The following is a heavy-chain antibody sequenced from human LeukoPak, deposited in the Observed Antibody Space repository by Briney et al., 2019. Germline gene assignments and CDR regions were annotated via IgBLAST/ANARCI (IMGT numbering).Heavy chain of an antibody. Sequence: SETLSLTCTVSGGSISGHYWSWIRQPPGKGLEWIGYIYYSGSTNYNPSLKSRVTISVDTSKNQLSLKLSSVTAADTAVYYCALYFTSSFSWFDPWGQGTLVTVSS. CDR2: IYYSGST. J-gene: IGHJ5*02. V-gene: IGHV4-59*11. CDR1: GGSISGHY. D-gene: IGHD6-6*01. CDR3: ALYFTSSFSWFDP.